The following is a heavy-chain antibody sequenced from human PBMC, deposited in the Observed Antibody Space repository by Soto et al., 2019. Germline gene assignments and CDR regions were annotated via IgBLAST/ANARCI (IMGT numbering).Heavy chain of an antibody. Sequence: SETLSLTCAVSGGSISSSDWWSWVRQSPGKGLEWIGEIFHRGAINYNPSLRSRVTMSVDKSKNQFSLKLSSVTAADTAVYYCASRDKWFVSWGQGTLVTVS. J-gene: IGHJ5*01. CDR2: IFHRGAI. V-gene: IGHV4-4*02. CDR3: ASRDKWFVS. CDR1: GGSISSSDW.